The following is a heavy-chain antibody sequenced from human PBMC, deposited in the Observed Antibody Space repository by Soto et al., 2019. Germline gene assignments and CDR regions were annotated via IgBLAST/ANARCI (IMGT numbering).Heavy chain of an antibody. CDR2: IYYSGST. V-gene: IGHV4-59*01. CDR1: GGSMSGYY. J-gene: IGHJ5*02. CDR3: ARKVPSRDRGGNWFDP. Sequence: PSETLSLTCTVSGGSMSGYYLSWIRQAPGKGLEWVAYIYYSGSTNYNPSLKSRVTISLDTSKSQFSLRLISVTAGDTAVYYWARKVPSRDRGGNWFDPWGQGTLVTVSS. D-gene: IGHD2-2*01.